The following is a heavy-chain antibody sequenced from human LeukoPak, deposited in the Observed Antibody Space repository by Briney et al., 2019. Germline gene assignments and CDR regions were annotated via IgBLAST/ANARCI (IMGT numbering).Heavy chain of an antibody. V-gene: IGHV4-4*07. D-gene: IGHD3-9*01. CDR1: GGSISSYY. J-gene: IGHJ2*01. CDR2: IYTSGST. Sequence: PSETLSLTCTVSGGSISSYYWSWIRQPAGKGLEWIGRIYTSGSTNYNPSLKSRVTMSVDTSKNQFSLKLSSVTAADTAVYYCAREGWYDILTGYPYWYFDLWGRGTLVTVSS. CDR3: AREGWYDILTGYPYWYFDL.